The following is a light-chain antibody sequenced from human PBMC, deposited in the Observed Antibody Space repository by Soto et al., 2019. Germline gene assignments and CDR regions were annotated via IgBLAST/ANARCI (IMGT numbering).Light chain of an antibody. CDR2: DVS. J-gene: IGLJ2*01. Sequence: QSALTQPRSVSGSPGQSVIISCTGTSSDVGGYNYISWYQQHPGKAPKLMIYDVSKRPSGVPDRFSSSKSGNTASLTISGLQAEDEADYCCWAYGGSYTSYLVFGGGTKLTVL. CDR3: WAYGGSYTSYLV. V-gene: IGLV2-11*01. CDR1: SSDVGGYNY.